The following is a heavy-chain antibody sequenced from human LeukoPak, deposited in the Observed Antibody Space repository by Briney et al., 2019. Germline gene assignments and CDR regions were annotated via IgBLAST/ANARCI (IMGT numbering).Heavy chain of an antibody. J-gene: IGHJ4*02. CDR3: ARDGFGTGSN. CDR1: GLTFSNYW. D-gene: IGHD3-16*01. Sequence: GGSLRLSCAASGLTFSNYWMDWVRHAPGMGLEWVANIKQDGSEKNYVDSVKGRFIISRDNAKNSLYLQMNTLRADDTAVYYCARDGFGTGSNWGQGTPVTVSS. V-gene: IGHV3-7*03. CDR2: IKQDGSEK.